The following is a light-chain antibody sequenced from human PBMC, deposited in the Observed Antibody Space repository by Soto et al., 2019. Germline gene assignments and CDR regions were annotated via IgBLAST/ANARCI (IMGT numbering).Light chain of an antibody. CDR3: ISYTVSRSYV. CDR2: SVS. Sequence: QSALAQPASVSRSPGQSITISCSGTSSYIGTYDHVAWFQQFPGKTPKLVIHSVSDRPSGVSYRFSGSKSGNTASLTISGLQADDEADYYCISYTVSRSYVFGTGSKVTAL. CDR1: SSYIGTYDH. V-gene: IGLV2-14*01. J-gene: IGLJ1*01.